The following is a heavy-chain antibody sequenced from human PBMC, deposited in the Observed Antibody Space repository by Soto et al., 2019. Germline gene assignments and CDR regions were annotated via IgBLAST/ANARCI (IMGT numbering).Heavy chain of an antibody. CDR3: ARDRLMATAGTARHYFGLDV. CDR1: CGSIRSVGYY. D-gene: IGHD5-18*01. CDR2: IYYSGNT. Sequence: SETLSLTCTVSCGSIRSVGYYWRWVRQNPRRGLEWIGNIYYSGNTYYNPSLKSRLTISVDTSKNQFSLNLSSVTAADTAVYYCARDRLMATAGTARHYFGLDVWSQGTTVTVSS. V-gene: IGHV4-31*03. J-gene: IGHJ6*02.